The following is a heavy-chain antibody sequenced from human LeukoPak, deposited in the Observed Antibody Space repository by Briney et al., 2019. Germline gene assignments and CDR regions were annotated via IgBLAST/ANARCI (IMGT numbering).Heavy chain of an antibody. CDR1: GFTFSSYA. V-gene: IGHV3-30-3*01. J-gene: IGHJ5*01. CDR3: ARGRTSGWYDC. CDR2: ISNDGSDK. D-gene: IGHD2-2*01. Sequence: GRSLRLSCAPSGFTFSSYAMHWVRQAPGKGLEWVAVISNDGSDKYYADSVKGRFTISRDNSKNTLYLQMNSLRAEDPAVYYCARGRTSGWYDCWGGGSLVTVSS.